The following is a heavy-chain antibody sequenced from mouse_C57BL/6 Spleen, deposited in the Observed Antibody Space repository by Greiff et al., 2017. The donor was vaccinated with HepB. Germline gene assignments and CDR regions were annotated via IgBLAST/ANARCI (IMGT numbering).Heavy chain of an antibody. J-gene: IGHJ4*01. D-gene: IGHD2-4*01. CDR3: ARGGDDYGGYYAMDY. V-gene: IGHV1-52*01. Sequence: VQLQQPGAELVRPGSSVKLSCKASGYTFTSYWMHWVKQRPIQGLEWIGNIDPSDSETHYNQKFKDKATLTVDKSSSTAYMQLSSLPSEDSAVYYCARGGDDYGGYYAMDYWGQGTSVTVSS. CDR1: GYTFTSYW. CDR2: IDPSDSET.